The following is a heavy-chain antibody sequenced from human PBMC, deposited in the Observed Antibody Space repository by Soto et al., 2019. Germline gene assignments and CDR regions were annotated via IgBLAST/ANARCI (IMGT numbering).Heavy chain of an antibody. J-gene: IGHJ4*02. Sequence: ASVKVSCKASGYTFTGYYMHWVRQAPGQGLEWMGWINPNSGGTNYAQKFQGRVTMTRDTSISTAYMELSRLRSDDTAVYYCARGHKPGIAAANDFWGQGTLVTVSS. CDR1: GYTFTGYY. D-gene: IGHD6-13*01. V-gene: IGHV1-2*02. CDR3: ARGHKPGIAAANDF. CDR2: INPNSGGT.